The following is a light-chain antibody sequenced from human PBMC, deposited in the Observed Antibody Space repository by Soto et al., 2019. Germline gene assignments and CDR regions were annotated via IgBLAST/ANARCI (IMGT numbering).Light chain of an antibody. CDR2: GAS. J-gene: IGKJ4*01. Sequence: DIQMTQSPSSVSASMVDTFTITCLASQDISILLAWYQQKPGRAPKLLIYGASTLESWVPSRFSGRGSGTDFTLTISSLQPEDFATYFCQQADSFPLTFGGGTKVDIK. CDR1: QDISIL. CDR3: QQADSFPLT. V-gene: IGKV1D-12*01.